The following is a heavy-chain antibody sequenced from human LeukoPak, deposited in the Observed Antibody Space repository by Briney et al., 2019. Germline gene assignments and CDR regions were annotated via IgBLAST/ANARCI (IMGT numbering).Heavy chain of an antibody. CDR2: IYYSGST. V-gene: IGHV4-59*08. Sequence: PSETLSLTCTVSGGSISSYYWNWIRQPPGKGLEWIGYIYYSGSTNYNPSLKSRVTISVATPKNQFSLRLSSVTAADTAVYYCARGRITMVRGAMVAFDIWGQGTMVTVSS. D-gene: IGHD3-10*01. J-gene: IGHJ3*02. CDR3: ARGRITMVRGAMVAFDI. CDR1: GGSISSYY.